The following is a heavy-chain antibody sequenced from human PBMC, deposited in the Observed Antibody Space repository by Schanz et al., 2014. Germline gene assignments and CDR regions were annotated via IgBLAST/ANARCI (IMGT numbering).Heavy chain of an antibody. V-gene: IGHV4-59*01. Sequence: QVQLQESGPGLVKPSETLSLTCTVSGGSISSYYWSWIRQPPGKGLEWIGYIYYSGSTKYNPSLKSRVTISVDTSKNQFSLKLSSVTAADTAAYYCAREYSSFDYWGQGTLVTVSS. D-gene: IGHD6-19*01. J-gene: IGHJ4*02. CDR1: GGSISSYY. CDR3: AREYSSFDY. CDR2: IYYSGST.